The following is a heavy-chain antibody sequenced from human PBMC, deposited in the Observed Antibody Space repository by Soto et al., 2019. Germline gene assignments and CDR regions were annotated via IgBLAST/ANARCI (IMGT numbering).Heavy chain of an antibody. J-gene: IGHJ3*02. V-gene: IGHV3-15*01. CDR2: IKSKTDGGTT. CDR3: TTRFNWNDPAVIDAFDI. CDR1: VFTFSNAW. D-gene: IGHD1-20*01. Sequence: PGGALRLSCAASVFTFSNAWMSWVRQAPGKGLDWVGRIKSKTDGGTTDYAAPVKGRFTISRDDSKNTLYLQMNSLKTEDTAVYYCTTRFNWNDPAVIDAFDIWGQGTMVTVSS.